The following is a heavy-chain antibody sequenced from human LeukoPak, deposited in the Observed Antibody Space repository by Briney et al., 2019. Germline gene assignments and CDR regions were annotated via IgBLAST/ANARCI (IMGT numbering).Heavy chain of an antibody. J-gene: IGHJ5*02. CDR1: GFTFSSYG. D-gene: IGHD2-2*01. V-gene: IGHV3-23*01. Sequence: GGSQRLSCAASGFTFSSYGMSWVRQAPGKGLEWVSAISGSGGSTYYADSVKGRFTISRDNSKNTLYLQMNSLRAEDTAVYYCAKDRRYCSSTSCWNWFDPWGQGTLVTVSS. CDR2: ISGSGGST. CDR3: AKDRRYCSSTSCWNWFDP.